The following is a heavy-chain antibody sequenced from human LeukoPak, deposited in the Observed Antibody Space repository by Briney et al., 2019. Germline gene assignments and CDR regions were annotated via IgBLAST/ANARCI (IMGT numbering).Heavy chain of an antibody. CDR1: GFTFSSYW. D-gene: IGHD3-22*01. J-gene: IGHJ4*02. CDR3: ARWGRGNYDSSGYDY. CDR2: INSDGSST. V-gene: IGHV3-74*01. Sequence: GGSLRLSCAASGFTFSSYWMHWVRQAPGKGLVWVSRINSDGSSTNYADSVKGRFTISRDNAKNTLYLQMNSLRAEDTAMYYCARWGRGNYDSSGYDYWGQGTLVTVSS.